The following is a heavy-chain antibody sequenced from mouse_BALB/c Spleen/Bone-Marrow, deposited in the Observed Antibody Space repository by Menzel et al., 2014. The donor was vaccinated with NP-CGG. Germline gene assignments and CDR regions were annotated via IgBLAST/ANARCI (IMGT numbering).Heavy chain of an antibody. V-gene: IGHV1S34*01. CDR2: ISCYNGAT. J-gene: IGHJ1*01. D-gene: IGHD2-4*01. CDR3: ASGDYGDWYFDV. Sequence: LVKTGSSVKISCKASGYSFTGYYMHWVKQSHGKSLEWIGYISCYNGATSYNQKFKGKATFTVDTSSSTAYMQFNSLTSEDSAVYYCASGDYGDWYFDVWGAGTPVTVSS. CDR1: GYSFTGYY.